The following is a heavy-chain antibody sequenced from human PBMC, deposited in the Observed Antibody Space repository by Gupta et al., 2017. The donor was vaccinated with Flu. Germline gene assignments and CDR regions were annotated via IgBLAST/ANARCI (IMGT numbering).Heavy chain of an antibody. Sequence: ASGFIFSNHWMHWVRQAPGKGLVWVSRISLDGRTTSYADSVKGRFTISRYNAKNTLYLQMNSLRAEDTAVYYCAREVLNNWLDPWGQGTLVTVSS. CDR3: AREVLNNWLDP. CDR2: ISLDGRTT. V-gene: IGHV3-74*01. J-gene: IGHJ5*02. CDR1: GFIFSNHW.